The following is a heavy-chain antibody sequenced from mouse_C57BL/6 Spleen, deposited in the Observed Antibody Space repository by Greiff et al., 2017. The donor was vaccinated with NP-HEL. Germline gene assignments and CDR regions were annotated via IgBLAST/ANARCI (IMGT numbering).Heavy chain of an antibody. D-gene: IGHD6-2*01. CDR2: IYPGDGDT. CDR1: GYAFSSSW. J-gene: IGHJ2*01. CDR3: ARGAGSTSCDY. V-gene: IGHV1-82*01. Sequence: QVQLQQSGPELVKPGASVKISCKASGYAFSSSWMNWVKQRPGKGLEWIGRIYPGDGDTNYNGKFKGKATLTADKSSSTAYMQLSSLTSEDSAVYFCARGAGSTSCDYWGQGTTLTVSS.